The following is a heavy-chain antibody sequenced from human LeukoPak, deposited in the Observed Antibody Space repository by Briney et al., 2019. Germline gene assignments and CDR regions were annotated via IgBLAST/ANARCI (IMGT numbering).Heavy chain of an antibody. V-gene: IGHV4-31*03. CDR2: IYYSGST. J-gene: IGHJ5*02. Sequence: PSQTLSLTCTVSSGSITTGGYSWSWIRQHPGKGLEWIGNIYYSGSTYYNPSLKSRPIISIDTSKNQFSLKLTSVTAADTAVYYCARGRFLGWSDPSWFDPWGQGTLVTVSS. CDR3: ARGRFLGWSDPSWFDP. D-gene: IGHD3-3*01. CDR1: SGSITTGGYS.